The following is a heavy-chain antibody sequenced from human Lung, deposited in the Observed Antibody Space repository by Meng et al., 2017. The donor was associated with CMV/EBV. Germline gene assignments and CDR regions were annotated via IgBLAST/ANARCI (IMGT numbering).Heavy chain of an antibody. V-gene: IGHV4-30-4*08. CDR2: IDYSGST. CDR3: ARALDTAMVTFDY. CDR1: GGSISSGDYY. Sequence: VQLQVAGPGLVKPSQTLSLTCTVSGGSISSGDYYWSWIRQPPGKGLEWIGYIDYSGSTYYNPSLKSRVTISVDTSKNQFSLKLSSVTAADTAVYYCARALDTAMVTFDYWGQGTLVTVSS. D-gene: IGHD5-18*01. J-gene: IGHJ4*02.